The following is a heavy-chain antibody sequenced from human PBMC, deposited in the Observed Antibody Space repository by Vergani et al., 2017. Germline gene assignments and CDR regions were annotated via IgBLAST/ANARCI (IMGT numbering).Heavy chain of an antibody. J-gene: IGHJ6*03. Sequence: QVQLVESGGGLVKPGGSLRLSCAASGFTFSDYYMSWIRQAPGKWLEWVSYISSSSSYTNYADSVKGRFTISRDNAKNSLYLQMNSLRAEDTAVYYCARDGEQLVNNYYYYYMDVWGKGTTVTVSS. V-gene: IGHV3-11*06. D-gene: IGHD6-6*01. CDR2: ISSSSSYT. CDR3: ARDGEQLVNNYYYYYMDV. CDR1: GFTFSDYY.